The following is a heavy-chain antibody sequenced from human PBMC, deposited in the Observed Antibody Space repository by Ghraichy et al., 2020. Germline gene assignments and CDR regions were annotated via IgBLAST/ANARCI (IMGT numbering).Heavy chain of an antibody. CDR1: GFTFSSYA. J-gene: IGHJ3*02. CDR3: ARDRITIFGVVIISSGDAFDI. D-gene: IGHD3-3*01. Sequence: GGSLRLSCAASGFTFSSYAMHWVRQAPGKGLEWVAVISYDGSNKYYADSVKGRFTISRDNSKNTLYLQMNSLRAEDTAVYYCARDRITIFGVVIISSGDAFDIWGQGTMVTVSS. CDR2: ISYDGSNK. V-gene: IGHV3-30*04.